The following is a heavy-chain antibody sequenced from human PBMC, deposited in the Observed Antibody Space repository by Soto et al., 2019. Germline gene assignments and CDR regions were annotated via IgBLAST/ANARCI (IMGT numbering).Heavy chain of an antibody. D-gene: IGHD2-15*01. CDR2: IEEEGREK. CDR3: ARGGIGYCSGGTCFYPAFDM. V-gene: IGHV3-7*01. CDR1: GVTLSTEG. J-gene: IGHJ3*02. Sequence: RGGARIWCAASGVTLSTEGMGWGRQAPGKGGEWVGNIEEEGREKYDGDSLKGRFTISRDNAKNSLYVQVNSLRVEDTAVYYCARGGIGYCSGGTCFYPAFDMWGQGSMVTVSS.